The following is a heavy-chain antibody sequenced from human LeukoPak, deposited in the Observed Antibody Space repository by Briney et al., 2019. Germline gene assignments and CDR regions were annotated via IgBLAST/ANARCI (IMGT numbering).Heavy chain of an antibody. CDR2: IHPSDGDT. J-gene: IGHJ4*02. CDR1: GYTFTSCL. Sequence: ASVKVSCKASGYTFTSCLMHGVRQAPGQGFEWMGKIHPSDGDTNYAQSFQGRVTMTRDSSTTTVYMELSSLRSEDTAVYFCARDLHGGWTWDYWGQGTLVTVSS. CDR3: ARDLHGGWTWDY. D-gene: IGHD6-19*01. V-gene: IGHV1-46*01.